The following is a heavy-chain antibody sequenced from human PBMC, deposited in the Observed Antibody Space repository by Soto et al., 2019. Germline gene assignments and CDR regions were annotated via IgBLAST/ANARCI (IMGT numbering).Heavy chain of an antibody. D-gene: IGHD3-22*01. J-gene: IGHJ4*02. CDR3: ARQAYRYDTNSFGY. CDR2: IIPIFGTA. Sequence: GASVKVSCKASGGTFSSYAISWVRQAPGQGLEWMGGIIPIFGTANYAQKFQGRVTITADESTSTAYLQWSSLRVSDTATYYCARQAYRYDTNSFGYWGQGTLVTVSS. V-gene: IGHV1-69*13. CDR1: GGTFSSYA.